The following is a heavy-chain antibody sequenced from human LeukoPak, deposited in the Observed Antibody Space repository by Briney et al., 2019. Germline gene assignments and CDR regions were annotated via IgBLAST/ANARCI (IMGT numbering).Heavy chain of an antibody. V-gene: IGHV3-49*03. D-gene: IGHD3-22*01. CDR3: TRVGYYDSSGYAFDI. Sequence: GGSLRLSCTASGFTFGDYAMSWFRQAPGKGLEWVGLIRSKAYGGTTEYAASVKGRFTISRDDSKSIAYLQMNSLKTEDTAVYYCTRVGYYDSSGYAFDIWGQGTMVTVSS. CDR2: IRSKAYGGTT. CDR1: GFTFGDYA. J-gene: IGHJ3*02.